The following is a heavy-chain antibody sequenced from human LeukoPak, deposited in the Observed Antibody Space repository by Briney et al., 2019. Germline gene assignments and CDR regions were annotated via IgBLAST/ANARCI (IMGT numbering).Heavy chain of an antibody. V-gene: IGHV4-59*12. J-gene: IGHJ6*03. Sequence: SETLSLTCTVSGGSISTYYWSWVRQSPGKGLEWIGHIDYSGSTNYNPSLESRVAMSVDTSKNQFSLQLNSVTPEDTAVYYCARDEHDYGDYGSYYYYYMDVWGKGTTVTVSS. CDR1: GGSISTYY. CDR2: IDYSGST. CDR3: ARDEHDYGDYGSYYYYYMDV. D-gene: IGHD4-17*01.